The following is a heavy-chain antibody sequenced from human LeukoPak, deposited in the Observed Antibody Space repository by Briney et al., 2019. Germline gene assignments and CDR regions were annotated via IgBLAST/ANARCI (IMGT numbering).Heavy chain of an antibody. V-gene: IGHV3-48*01. CDR3: ARLLYYYGSGSYYIDY. Sequence: GGSLRLSCAASGFTFSSYSMNWVRQAPGKGLEWVSYISSSSSTTYYADSVKGRFTISRDNDKNSLYLQMNSLRAEDTAVYYCARLLYYYGSGSYYIDYWGQGTLVTVSS. J-gene: IGHJ4*02. CDR1: GFTFSSYS. D-gene: IGHD3-10*01. CDR2: ISSSSSTT.